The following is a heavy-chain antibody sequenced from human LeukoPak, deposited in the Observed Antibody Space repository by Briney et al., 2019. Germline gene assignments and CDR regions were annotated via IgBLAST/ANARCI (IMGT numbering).Heavy chain of an antibody. J-gene: IGHJ4*03. Sequence: GESLMTCCTGSGYSFTSDWIGWVRQMPGKGLEWMGIIYPGESDTRYSPSFQGQVTISADKSISTAYLQWSSLKASDTAMYYCARHSSNGWYADGLQFDYWGTGTLVTVSS. CDR3: ARHSSNGWYADGLQFDY. D-gene: IGHD6-19*01. CDR2: IYPGESDT. V-gene: IGHV5-51*01. CDR1: GYSFTSDW.